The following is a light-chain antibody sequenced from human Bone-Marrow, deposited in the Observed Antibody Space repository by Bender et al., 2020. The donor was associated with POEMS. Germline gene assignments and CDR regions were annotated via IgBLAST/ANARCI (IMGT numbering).Light chain of an antibody. Sequence: QSALTQPASVSGSPGQSITISCTGSSGDIGSYNLVSWYQQHPGKAPKLMIYEVSKRPSGISNRFSGSKSGNTASLTISGLQPEDEADYYCCSFAGSATWVFGGGPTLTLL. V-gene: IGLV2-23*02. J-gene: IGLJ3*02. CDR3: CSFAGSATWV. CDR2: EVS. CDR1: SGDIGSYNL.